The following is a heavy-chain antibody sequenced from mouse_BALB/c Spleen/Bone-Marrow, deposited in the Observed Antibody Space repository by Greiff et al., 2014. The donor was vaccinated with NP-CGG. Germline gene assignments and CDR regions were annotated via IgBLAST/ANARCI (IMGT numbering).Heavy chain of an antibody. D-gene: IGHD4-1*01. CDR2: INPSTGYT. CDR1: GYTFTSYW. J-gene: IGHJ3*01. V-gene: IGHV1-7*01. Sequence: QVQLQQSGAELAQPGASVKMSCKASGYTFTSYWMHWVKQRPGQGLEWIGYINPSTGYTDHNQKFKDKATLTADKSSSTAYMQLSSLTSEDSAVYYCARRLNWDWFAYWGQGTLVTVSA. CDR3: ARRLNWDWFAY.